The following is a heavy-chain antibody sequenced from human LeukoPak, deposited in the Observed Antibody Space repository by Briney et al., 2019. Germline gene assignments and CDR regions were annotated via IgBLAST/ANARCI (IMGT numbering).Heavy chain of an antibody. Sequence: SETLSLTCTVSGGSISSGTYYWSWIRQPAGKGLEWTGRIYTSGNTNYNPSLKSRVTISVDTSKNQFSLKLSSVIAADTAVYYCARDRDCGGDCYTFDYWGQGTLVTVSS. D-gene: IGHD2-21*02. CDR3: ARDRDCGGDCYTFDY. CDR2: IYTSGNT. J-gene: IGHJ4*02. V-gene: IGHV4-61*02. CDR1: GGSISSGTYY.